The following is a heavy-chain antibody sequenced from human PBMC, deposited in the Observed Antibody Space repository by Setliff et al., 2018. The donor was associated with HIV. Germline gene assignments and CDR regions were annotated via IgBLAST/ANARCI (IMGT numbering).Heavy chain of an antibody. D-gene: IGHD1-1*01. Sequence: SETLSLTCNVSGFSFRNSFYNWGWIRQPPGKGLEWIGTIYYSGTTFYNPSLSSRLTISVDTPNNQFSLRLTSVTAADTATYYCAKERSNNDGTYDFWGRGTVVTVSS. CDR2: IYYSGTT. J-gene: IGHJ3*01. V-gene: IGHV4-39*07. CDR3: AKERSNNDGTYDF. CDR1: GFSFRNSFYN.